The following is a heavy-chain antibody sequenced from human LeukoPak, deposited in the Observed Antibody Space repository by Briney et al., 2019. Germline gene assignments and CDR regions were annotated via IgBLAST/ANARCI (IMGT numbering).Heavy chain of an antibody. D-gene: IGHD3-10*01. V-gene: IGHV4-39*02. J-gene: IGHJ4*02. CDR1: GGSISSSSYY. CDR2: IYYSGST. Sequence: SETLSLTCTVSGGSISSSSYYWGWIRQPPGKGLEWIGSIYYSGSTYYNPSLKSRVTISVDTSKNQFSLKLSSVTAADTAVYYCTRDDPSAVDWGQGTLSPSPQ. CDR3: TRDDPSAVD.